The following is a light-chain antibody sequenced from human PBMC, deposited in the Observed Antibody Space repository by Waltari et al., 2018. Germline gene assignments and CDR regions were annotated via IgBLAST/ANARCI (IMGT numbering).Light chain of an antibody. Sequence: QSALTQPASVSGSPGQSITISCTGASSDVGRYNYVSWYQQYPGTAPKLIIYDVSNRPSGVSKRVSGSKSGNTASLTISGLQAEDEADYYCSSYTSSSTLVFGGGTKLTVL. CDR2: DVS. V-gene: IGLV2-14*03. CDR3: SSYTSSSTLV. J-gene: IGLJ3*02. CDR1: SSDVGRYNY.